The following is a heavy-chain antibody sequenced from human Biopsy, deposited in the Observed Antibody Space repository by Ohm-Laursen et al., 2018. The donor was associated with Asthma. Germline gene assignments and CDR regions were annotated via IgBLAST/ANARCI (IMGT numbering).Heavy chain of an antibody. D-gene: IGHD2-8*01. J-gene: IGHJ6*02. Sequence: SLRLSCAASGFTFSNYGMHWVRQVAGKGLDWVAVVTYDGISQYYAESVKGRFTISIDNSRNTLNLQMNSVRPDDTAVYFCARERAGVLGSYNGMDVWGPGTTVSVSS. CDR1: GFTFSNYG. V-gene: IGHV3-30*03. CDR3: ARERAGVLGSYNGMDV. CDR2: VTYDGISQ.